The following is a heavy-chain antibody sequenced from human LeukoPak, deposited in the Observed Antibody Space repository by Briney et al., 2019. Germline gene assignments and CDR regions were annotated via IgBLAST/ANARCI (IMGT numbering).Heavy chain of an antibody. CDR3: ARGFYSNYDFDY. Sequence: SETLSLSCTVSGGSISSYYWSWIRQPPGKGLEWIGYIYYSGSTYYNPSLKSRVTISVDTSKSQFSLRLSSVTAADTAVYYCARGFYSNYDFDYWGQGTLVTVSS. J-gene: IGHJ4*02. CDR2: IYYSGST. V-gene: IGHV4-59*04. D-gene: IGHD4-11*01. CDR1: GGSISSYY.